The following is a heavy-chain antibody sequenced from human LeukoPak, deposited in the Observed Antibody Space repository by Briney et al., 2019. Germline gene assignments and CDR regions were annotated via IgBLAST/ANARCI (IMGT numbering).Heavy chain of an antibody. Sequence: GGSLRLSCAASGNYWMHWVRQAPGKGLVWVSHVNSDGSWASHADSVKGRFTISKDNAKNTVYLQMNNLRTEDTAVYYCVSFYETNWGRGTLVTVSS. D-gene: IGHD2-2*01. CDR3: VSFYETN. V-gene: IGHV3-74*01. CDR2: VNSDGSWA. J-gene: IGHJ4*02. CDR1: GNYW.